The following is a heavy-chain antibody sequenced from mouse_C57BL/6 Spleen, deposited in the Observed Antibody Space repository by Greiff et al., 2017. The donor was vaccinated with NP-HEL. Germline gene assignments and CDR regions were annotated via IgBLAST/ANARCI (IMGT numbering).Heavy chain of an antibody. Sequence: VQLQQSGPVLVKPGASVKMSCKASGYTFTDYYMNWVKQSHGKSLEWIGVINPYNGGTSYNQKFKGKATLTVDKSSSTAYMELNSLTSEDSAVYYCARSGGSGTSWYFDVWGTGTTVTVSS. CDR1: GYTFTDYY. J-gene: IGHJ1*03. V-gene: IGHV1-19*01. CDR2: INPYNGGT. D-gene: IGHD4-1*01. CDR3: ARSGGSGTSWYFDV.